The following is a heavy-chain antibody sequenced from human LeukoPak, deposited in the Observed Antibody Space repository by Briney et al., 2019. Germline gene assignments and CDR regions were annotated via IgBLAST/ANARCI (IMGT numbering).Heavy chain of an antibody. J-gene: IGHJ3*02. CDR3: ARAPGGSSGYFGGLVAFDI. V-gene: IGHV4-59*01. D-gene: IGHD3-22*01. CDR1: GGSISSYY. Sequence: SETLSLTCTVSGGSISSYYWSWIRQPPRKGLELIGYIYYSWSTNYNYSLNLRVPISVDMSMYQFPLNLSFVTVTATAAALCARAPGGSSGYFGGLVAFDIWGQGTMVTVSS. CDR2: IYYSWST.